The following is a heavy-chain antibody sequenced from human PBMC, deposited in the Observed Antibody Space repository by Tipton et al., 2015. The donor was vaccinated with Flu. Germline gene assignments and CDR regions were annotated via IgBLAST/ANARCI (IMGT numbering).Heavy chain of an antibody. D-gene: IGHD2/OR15-2a*01. CDR1: GGSFSGYY. V-gene: IGHV4-34*01. J-gene: IGHJ2*01. CDR2: INHSGST. CDR3: ARRGLLWYFDL. Sequence: LRLSCAVYGGSFSGYYWSWIRQPPGKGLEWIGEINHSGSTNYNPSLKSRVTISVDTSKNQFSLKLSSVTAAGTAVYYCARRGLLWYFDLWGRGTLVTVSS.